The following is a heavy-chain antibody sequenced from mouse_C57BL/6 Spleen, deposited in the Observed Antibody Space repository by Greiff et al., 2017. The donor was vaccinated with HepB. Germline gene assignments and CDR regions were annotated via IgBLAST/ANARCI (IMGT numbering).Heavy chain of an antibody. D-gene: IGHD1-1*01. CDR1: GYSITSGYY. V-gene: IGHV3-6*01. J-gene: IGHJ4*01. Sequence: EVKLEESGPGLVKPSQSLSLTCSVTGYSITSGYYWNWIRQFPGNKLEWMGYISYDGSNNYNPSLKNRISITRDTSKNQFFLKLNSVTTEDTATYYCARGAVVEFYYAMDYWGQGTSVTVSS. CDR3: ARGAVVEFYYAMDY. CDR2: ISYDGSN.